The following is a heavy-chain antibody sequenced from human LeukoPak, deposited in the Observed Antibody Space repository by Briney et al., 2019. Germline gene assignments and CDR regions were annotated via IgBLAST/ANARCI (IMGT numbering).Heavy chain of an antibody. CDR3: ARDPIDYIGGIDY. CDR2: INPKSVGT. CDR1: GYTFTGFN. D-gene: IGHD4-11*01. Sequence: ASVKVYCKASGYTFTGFNIHWVRQAPGQGLEWMGWINPKSVGTNSAQKFQVRVTMTWDTSISTAYMELSSLRSDGTAVYYCARDPIDYIGGIDYWGQGPLVNVSS. V-gene: IGHV1-2*02. J-gene: IGHJ4*02.